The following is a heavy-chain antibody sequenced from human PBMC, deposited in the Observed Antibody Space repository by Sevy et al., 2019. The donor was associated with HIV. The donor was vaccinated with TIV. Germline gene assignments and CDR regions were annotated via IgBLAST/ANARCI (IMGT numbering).Heavy chain of an antibody. D-gene: IGHD3-3*01. CDR2: ISPNGGST. V-gene: IGHV3-23*01. CDR3: VKETRSGYLP. CDR1: GFTFSNYA. J-gene: IGHJ5*02. Sequence: GESLKISCAASGFTFSNYAMRWVRQAPGKGLEWVSTISPNGGSTYYADSVKGRFTISRDNSKNTVFLQMNSLRAEDTAIYYCVKETRSGYLPWGQGTLVTVSS.